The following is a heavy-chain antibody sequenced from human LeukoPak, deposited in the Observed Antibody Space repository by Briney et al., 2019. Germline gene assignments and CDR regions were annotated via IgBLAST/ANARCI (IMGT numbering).Heavy chain of an antibody. D-gene: IGHD3-10*01. CDR2: INPNSGGT. V-gene: IGHV1-2*06. J-gene: IGHJ4*02. CDR3: ARQVGVRGASYFDY. CDR1: GYTFTGYY. Sequence: ASVKVSCKASGYTFTGYYMHWVRQAPGQGLEWMGRINPNSGGTNYAQKFQGRVTMTRDTSISTACMELSRLRSDDTAVYYCARQVGVRGASYFDYWGQGTLVTVSS.